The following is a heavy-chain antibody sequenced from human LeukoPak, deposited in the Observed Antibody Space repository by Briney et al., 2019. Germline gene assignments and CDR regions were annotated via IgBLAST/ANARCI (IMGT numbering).Heavy chain of an antibody. CDR2: IYRNGDT. CDR1: GGSISSDCY. D-gene: IGHD3-22*01. CDR3: ARAKRDYFENSGYESYYNFMDV. J-gene: IGHJ6*03. Sequence: PSETLSLTCTVSGGSISSDCYWAWGRLSPGKGLEWFGAIYRNGDTYYNPSLKRRVTISLVSSKKQFSLRLNSVTAADTAVYYCARAKRDYFENSGYESYYNFMDVWGKGTTVTVSS. V-gene: IGHV4-38-2*02.